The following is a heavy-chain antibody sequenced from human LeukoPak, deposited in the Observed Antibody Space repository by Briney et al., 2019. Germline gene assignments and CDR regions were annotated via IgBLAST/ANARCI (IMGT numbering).Heavy chain of an antibody. Sequence: PGGSLRLSCAASGFTFSSYSMNWVRQAPGKGLEWVSSISRSSSYIYYADSVKGRFTISRDNAKNSLYLQMNSLRAEDTAVYYCARDKEQQLVLYYYYYMDVWGKGTTVTVSS. V-gene: IGHV3-21*01. CDR2: ISRSSSYI. CDR1: GFTFSSYS. D-gene: IGHD6-13*01. CDR3: ARDKEQQLVLYYYYYMDV. J-gene: IGHJ6*03.